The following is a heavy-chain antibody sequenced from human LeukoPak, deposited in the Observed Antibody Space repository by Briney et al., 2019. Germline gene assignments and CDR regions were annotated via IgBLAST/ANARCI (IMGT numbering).Heavy chain of an antibody. CDR2: ISGGGSRT. Sequence: GGSLRLSCAASGFVFSSQDMGWVRQAPGKGLEWVSAISGGGSRTYYADSVKGRFTISRDNSKNTLHLQMNSLRAEDTAVYYCAKDARRSSGWYFFDHWGQGTLVTVSS. CDR3: AKDARRSSGWYFFDH. D-gene: IGHD6-19*01. CDR1: GFVFSSQD. J-gene: IGHJ4*02. V-gene: IGHV3-23*01.